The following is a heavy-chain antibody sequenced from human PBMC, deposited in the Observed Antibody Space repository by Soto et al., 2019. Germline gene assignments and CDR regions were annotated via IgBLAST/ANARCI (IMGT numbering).Heavy chain of an antibody. D-gene: IGHD3-3*01. V-gene: IGHV4-31*03. CDR1: GGSISSGGYY. Sequence: SETLSRTCTVSGGSISSGGYYWSWIRQHPGKGLEWIGYIYYSGSTYYNPSLKSRVTISVDTSKNQFSLKLSSVTAADTAVYYCARETAYYDFWSGYYKAPDYYGMDVWGQGTTVTVSS. CDR3: ARETAYYDFWSGYYKAPDYYGMDV. J-gene: IGHJ6*02. CDR2: IYYSGST.